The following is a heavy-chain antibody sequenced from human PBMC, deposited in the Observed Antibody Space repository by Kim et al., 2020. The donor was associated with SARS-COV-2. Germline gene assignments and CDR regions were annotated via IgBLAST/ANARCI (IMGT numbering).Heavy chain of an antibody. Sequence: PSLKSRLTITKDTSKNQVVLTMTNMDPVDTATYYCAQAMGFGELLSRFDYWGQGTLVTVSS. V-gene: IGHV2-5*01. CDR3: AQAMGFGELLSRFDY. J-gene: IGHJ4*02. D-gene: IGHD3-10*01.